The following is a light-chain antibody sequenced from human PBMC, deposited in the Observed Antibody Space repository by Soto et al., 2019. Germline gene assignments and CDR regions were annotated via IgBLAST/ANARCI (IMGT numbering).Light chain of an antibody. V-gene: IGLV1-44*01. J-gene: IGLJ2*01. CDR2: NND. Sequence: QSVLTQPPSASGTPGQRVTISCSGSSTNIGTNTINWYQQYPGTAPKLLIYNNDQRPSGVPDRFSAYKSGTSASLAISGLESEDEADYYCESWDDSLYGAVFGGGTKLTVL. CDR3: ESWDDSLYGAV. CDR1: STNIGTNT.